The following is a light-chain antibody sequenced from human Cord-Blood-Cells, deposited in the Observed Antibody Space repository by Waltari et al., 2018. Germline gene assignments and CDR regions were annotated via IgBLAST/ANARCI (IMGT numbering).Light chain of an antibody. V-gene: IGLV3-25*03. CDR2: KDS. Sequence: SYELTQPPSVSVSPGQTARITCSGDAFPKQYAYWYQQKPGQAPVLVLYKDSERPSGSPARFAGSSSGTTVTLTISGVQAEDEADYYCQSADSSGTYYVFGTGTKVTVL. CDR3: QSADSSGTYYV. J-gene: IGLJ1*01. CDR1: AFPKQY.